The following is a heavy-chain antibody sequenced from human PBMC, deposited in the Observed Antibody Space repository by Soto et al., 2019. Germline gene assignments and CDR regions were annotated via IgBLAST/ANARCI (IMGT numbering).Heavy chain of an antibody. J-gene: IGHJ4*02. CDR3: ARGWRQKGPYYLDY. D-gene: IGHD3-10*01. V-gene: IGHV1-69*14. CDR2: IIPIFGTA. Sequence: QVQLVQSGAEVKKPGSSVKVSCKASGGTFSSYAISWVRQAPGQGLEWMGGIIPIFGTANYAQKFQGRVTITADKSTGTPYMDLGSLRSEDRAGYYWARGWRQKGPYYLDYWAREPWSPSPQ. CDR1: GGTFSSYA.